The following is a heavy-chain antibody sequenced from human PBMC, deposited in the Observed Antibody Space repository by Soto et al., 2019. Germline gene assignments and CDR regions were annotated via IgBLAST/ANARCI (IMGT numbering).Heavy chain of an antibody. CDR3: ARPFAGYYDSSGPDAFDI. CDR1: GYSFTSYW. D-gene: IGHD3-22*01. J-gene: IGHJ3*02. V-gene: IGHV5-51*01. CDR2: IYPGDSDT. Sequence: GESLKISCKVSGYSFTSYWIGWVRQMPGKGLEWMGIIYPGDSDTRYSPSFQGQVTISADKSISTAYLQWSSLKASDTAMYYCARPFAGYYDSSGPDAFDIWGQGTMVTVSS.